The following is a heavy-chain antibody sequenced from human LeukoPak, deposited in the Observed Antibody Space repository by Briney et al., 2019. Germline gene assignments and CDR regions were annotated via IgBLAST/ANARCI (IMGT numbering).Heavy chain of an antibody. V-gene: IGHV1-18*01. CDR2: VSAYGDNT. D-gene: IGHD2-15*01. CDR1: GYTFINYG. J-gene: IGHJ4*02. Sequence: ASVKVSCKTSGYTFINYGNTWARQAPGQGLEWMGWVSAYGDNTNYVQKIQGRVTMTTDTSTSTAYMELRSLRSDDTAVYYCARDCIGCHGFDYWGQGTLVTVSS. CDR3: ARDCIGCHGFDY.